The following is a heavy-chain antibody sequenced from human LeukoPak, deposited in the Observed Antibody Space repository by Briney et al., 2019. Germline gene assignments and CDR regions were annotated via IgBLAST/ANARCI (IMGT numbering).Heavy chain of an antibody. V-gene: IGHV3-21*01. CDR3: ATEALGDAGG. J-gene: IGHJ4*02. Sequence: PWESLRLTCAASEFTFSSHNRNWNHQAHRSRLEWVSSISSSSSYIYYADSVKGRFTISRDNAKNSLYLQMNSLRAEDTAVYYCATEALGDAGGWGQGTLVTVSS. CDR1: EFTFSSHN. CDR2: ISSSSSYI. D-gene: IGHD3-16*01.